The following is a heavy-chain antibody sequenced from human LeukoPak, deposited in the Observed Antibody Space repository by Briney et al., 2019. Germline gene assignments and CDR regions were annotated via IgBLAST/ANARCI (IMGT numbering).Heavy chain of an antibody. CDR3: ASGQLRTAAAGTQGLPTH. V-gene: IGHV1-46*01. CDR2: INPSGGSA. Sequence: GASVKVSCKASGYTFTSYYMHWVRQAPGQGLEWMGIINPSGGSASYAQEFQGRVTMTRDTSTSTVYMELSSLKSEDTAVYYCASGQLRTAAAGTQGLPTHWGQGTLVTVSS. J-gene: IGHJ4*02. CDR1: GYTFTSYY. D-gene: IGHD6-13*01.